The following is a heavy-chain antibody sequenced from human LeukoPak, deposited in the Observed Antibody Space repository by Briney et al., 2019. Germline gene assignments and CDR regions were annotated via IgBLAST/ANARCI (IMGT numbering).Heavy chain of an antibody. Sequence: GGSLRLSCAASGFTFSSYGMHRVRQAPGKGLEWVSAISGSGGSTYYADSVKGRFTISRDNSKNTLYLQMNSLRAEDTAVYYCAKDREYSGYVPRAFDYWGQGTLVTVSS. CDR1: GFTFSSYG. CDR2: ISGSGGST. J-gene: IGHJ4*02. D-gene: IGHD5-12*01. V-gene: IGHV3-23*01. CDR3: AKDREYSGYVPRAFDY.